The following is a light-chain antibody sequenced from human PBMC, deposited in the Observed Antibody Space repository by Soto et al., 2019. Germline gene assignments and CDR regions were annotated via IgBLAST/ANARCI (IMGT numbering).Light chain of an antibody. CDR1: SSNIGAVYD. V-gene: IGLV1-40*01. CDR3: QSYDSSLSAL. CDR2: GNS. J-gene: IGLJ3*02. Sequence: HSVLTQPPSVSGAPGQRVTISCTGSSSNIGAVYDVHWYQQLPGTAPKLLIYGNSNRPSGVPDRFSGSKSGTSASLAITGLQAEDEADYYCQSYDSSLSALFGGGTQLTVL.